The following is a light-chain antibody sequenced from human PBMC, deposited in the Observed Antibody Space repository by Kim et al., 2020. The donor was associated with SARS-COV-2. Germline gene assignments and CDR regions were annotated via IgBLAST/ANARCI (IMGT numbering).Light chain of an antibody. V-gene: IGLV1-40*01. CDR2: GNS. CDR1: SSNIGAGYD. Sequence: RVTNPCTGSSSNIGAGYDVHWYQQLPGTAPKLLIYGNSDRPSGVPDRFSGSKSGTSASLAITGLQAEDEADYYCQSYDSSLSGYVFGTGTKVTVL. CDR3: QSYDSSLSGYV. J-gene: IGLJ1*01.